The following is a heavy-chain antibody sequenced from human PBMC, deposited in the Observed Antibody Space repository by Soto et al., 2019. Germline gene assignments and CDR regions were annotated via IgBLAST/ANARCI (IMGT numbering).Heavy chain of an antibody. CDR1: GGTFSSYA. V-gene: IGHV1-69*13. CDR2: IIPIFGTA. CDR3: ARVSTYSSSWYEDYYGMDV. Sequence: GASVKVSCKASGGTFSSYAISWVRQAPGQGLEWMGGIIPIFGTANYAQKFQGRVTITADESTSTAYMELSSLRSEDTAVYYCARVSTYSSSWYEDYYGMDVWGQGTTVTVSS. D-gene: IGHD6-13*01. J-gene: IGHJ6*02.